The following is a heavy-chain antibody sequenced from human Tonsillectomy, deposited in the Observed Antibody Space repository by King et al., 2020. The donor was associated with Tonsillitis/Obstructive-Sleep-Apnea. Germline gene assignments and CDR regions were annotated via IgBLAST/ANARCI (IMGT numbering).Heavy chain of an antibody. V-gene: IGHV3-11*05. CDR2: ISASSSYT. J-gene: IGHJ2*01. D-gene: IGHD5-12*01. CDR3: ARDSVAPHRYFEL. CDR1: GFTFSYYY. Sequence: VQLVESGGGLVKPGGSLRLSCAASGFTFSYYYISWIRQAPGKGLEWVSSISASSSYTNYVDSVKGRFTISRDNAQNSLYLQMNSLRAEDTAVYYCARDSVAPHRYFELWGRGTLVTVSS.